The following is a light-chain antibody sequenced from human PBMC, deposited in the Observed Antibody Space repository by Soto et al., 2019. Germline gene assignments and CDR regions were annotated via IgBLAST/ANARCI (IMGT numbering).Light chain of an antibody. V-gene: IGKV1-5*03. CDR2: KAS. J-gene: IGKJ5*01. Sequence: DIKITQSPSTRSASVGDRVTIACRASQSISRWLAWYQPRPGKAPKLLVYKASSLESGVPSRCSGGGSGTEFTLTFSSLQTDDFSNYCWQQYNSYSLYTFGQGTRLEIK. CDR3: QQYNSYSLYT. CDR1: QSISRW.